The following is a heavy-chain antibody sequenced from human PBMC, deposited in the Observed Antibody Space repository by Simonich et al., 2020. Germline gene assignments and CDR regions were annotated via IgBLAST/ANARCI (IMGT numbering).Heavy chain of an antibody. CDR1: GYTFTSYG. Sequence: QVQLVQSGAEVKKPWASVKVSCKASGYTFTSYGISWMRQAPGKGLEWMGGNSAYNGNKNYEQKLQGRVTMTTDTSTSTAYMELRSLRSDDTAVYYCARASRGTWWYYYFDYWGQGTLVTVSS. CDR3: ARASRGTWWYYYFDY. V-gene: IGHV1-18*01. CDR2: NSAYNGNK. D-gene: IGHD2-15*01. J-gene: IGHJ4*02.